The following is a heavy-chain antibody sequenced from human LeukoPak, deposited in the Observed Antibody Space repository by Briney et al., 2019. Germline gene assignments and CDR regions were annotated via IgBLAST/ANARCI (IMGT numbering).Heavy chain of an antibody. V-gene: IGHV4-38-2*02. D-gene: IGHD3-3*01. J-gene: IGHJ4*02. CDR2: IYRSGNT. CDR3: ARIPHGETNFGVLMYYFDY. CDR1: GYSISSGYY. Sequence: PSETLSLTCIVSGYSISSGYYWGWIRQPPGKGLEWIGSIYRSGNTFQNPSLKSRVTISVDTSKNQISLKLSSVTAADTAVYYCARIPHGETNFGVLMYYFDYWGQGTLVTVSS.